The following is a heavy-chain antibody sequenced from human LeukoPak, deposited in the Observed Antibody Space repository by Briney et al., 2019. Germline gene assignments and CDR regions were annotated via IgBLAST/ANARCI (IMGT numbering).Heavy chain of an antibody. V-gene: IGHV1-2*02. Sequence: RASVRVSCKASGYTVTGYFIYWVRQAPGPGLGWMGWIKPNSDGTKYADNFQGRVTMTRDTSISTAYMELSRLRSDDTAVYYCAREEGHGELGSYYMDVWGKGTTVTVS. D-gene: IGHD3-10*01. CDR2: IKPNSDGT. J-gene: IGHJ6*03. CDR3: AREEGHGELGSYYMDV. CDR1: GYTVTGYF.